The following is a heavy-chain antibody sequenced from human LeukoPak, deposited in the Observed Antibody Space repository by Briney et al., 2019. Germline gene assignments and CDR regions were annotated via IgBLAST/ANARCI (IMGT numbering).Heavy chain of an antibody. D-gene: IGHD1-26*01. CDR2: IWYDGSNK. CDR1: GFTFSSYG. Sequence: GRSLRLSCAASGFTFSSYGMHWVRQAPGKGLEWVAVIWYDGSNKYYADSAKGRFTISRDDSKNTLYLQMNSLRAEDTAVYYCAKDRGGSYYGDAFDIWGQGTMVTVSS. J-gene: IGHJ3*02. V-gene: IGHV3-33*06. CDR3: AKDRGGSYYGDAFDI.